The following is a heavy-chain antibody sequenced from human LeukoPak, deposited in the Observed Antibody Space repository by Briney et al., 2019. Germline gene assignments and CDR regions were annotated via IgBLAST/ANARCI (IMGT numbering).Heavy chain of an antibody. D-gene: IGHD6-13*01. V-gene: IGHV4-59*01. Sequence: PETLSLTCTVSGGSISSYYWSWIRQPPGKGLEWIGYIYYSGSTNYNPSLKSRVTISVDTSKNQFSLKLSSVTAADTAVYYCARQIAAAGTPYDYWGQGTLVTVSS. CDR3: ARQIAAAGTPYDY. CDR1: GGSISSYY. CDR2: IYYSGST. J-gene: IGHJ4*02.